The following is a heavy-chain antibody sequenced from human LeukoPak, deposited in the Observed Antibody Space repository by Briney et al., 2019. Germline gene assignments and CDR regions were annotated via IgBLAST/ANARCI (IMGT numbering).Heavy chain of an antibody. Sequence: PSETLSLTCAVYGGSFSGYFWSWIRQPPGKGLEWIGEINRGGSTNYNPSLKSRVTISVDTSKNQFSLKLSSVTAADTAVYYCASTAVAGAFDYWGQGTLVTVSS. J-gene: IGHJ4*02. CDR3: ASTAVAGAFDY. CDR1: GGSFSGYF. D-gene: IGHD6-19*01. V-gene: IGHV4-34*01. CDR2: INRGGST.